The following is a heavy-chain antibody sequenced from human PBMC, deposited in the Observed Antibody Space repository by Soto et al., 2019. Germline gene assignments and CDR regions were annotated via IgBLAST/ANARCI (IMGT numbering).Heavy chain of an antibody. Sequence: QVQLVESGGGVVQPGRSLRLSCTASGFTFSSHGMHWVRQAPGKGLEWVAVIWYDGSDKHYADSVKGRFTISRDNSKNTLYLQMSSLRGEDTAVYYCASQGGAGMPKHYWGQGTLVTVSS. V-gene: IGHV3-33*01. CDR3: ASQGGAGMPKHY. J-gene: IGHJ4*02. CDR1: GFTFSSHG. CDR2: IWYDGSDK. D-gene: IGHD3-10*01.